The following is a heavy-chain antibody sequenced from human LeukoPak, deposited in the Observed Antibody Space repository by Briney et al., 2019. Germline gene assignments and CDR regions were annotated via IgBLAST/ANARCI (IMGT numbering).Heavy chain of an antibody. CDR2: IRYDGSNK. Sequence: GGSLRLSCAASGFTFSSYAMHWVRQAPGKGLEWVAFIRYDGSNKYYADSVKGRFTISRDNSKNTLYLQMNSLRAEDTAVYYCAKPREAVAGLSPRVSFDYWGQGTLVTVSS. CDR3: AKPREAVAGLSPRVSFDY. CDR1: GFTFSSYA. V-gene: IGHV3-30*02. J-gene: IGHJ4*02. D-gene: IGHD6-19*01.